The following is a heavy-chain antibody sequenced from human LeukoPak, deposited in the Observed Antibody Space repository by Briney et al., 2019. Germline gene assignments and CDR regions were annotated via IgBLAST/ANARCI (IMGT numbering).Heavy chain of an antibody. V-gene: IGHV3-48*04. J-gene: IGHJ4*02. CDR1: GFTFSSYW. CDR3: ARDRAPHHRYFDY. CDR2: ISSSGSTI. Sequence: GGSLRLSCAASGFTFSSYWMHWVRQAPGKGLEWVSYISSSGSTIYYADSVKGRFTISRDNAKNSLYLQMNSLRAEDTAVYYCARDRAPHHRYFDYWGQGTLVTVSS. D-gene: IGHD1-14*01.